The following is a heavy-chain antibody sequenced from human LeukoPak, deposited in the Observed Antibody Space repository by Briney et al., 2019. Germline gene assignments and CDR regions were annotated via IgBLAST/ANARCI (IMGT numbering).Heavy chain of an antibody. J-gene: IGHJ4*02. CDR1: EFTFSSYS. CDR3: AKDGPWRPAAE. CDR2: ITNSGNSK. V-gene: IGHV3-48*01. Sequence: GGSLRLSCAASEFTFSSYSMNWVRQAPGKGLEWVSYITNSGNSKSYADSVKGRFTISRDNSKDMLYLQIDSLRAEDTAIYFCAKDGPWRPAAEWGQGVLLTVSS. D-gene: IGHD2-2*01.